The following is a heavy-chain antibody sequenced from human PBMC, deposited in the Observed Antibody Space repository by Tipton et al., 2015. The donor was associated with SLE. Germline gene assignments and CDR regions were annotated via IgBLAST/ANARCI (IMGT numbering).Heavy chain of an antibody. CDR1: GFNFNSYA. Sequence: SLRLSCAASGFNFNSYAMSWVRQAPGKGLEWVSVVWYDGSNKYYADSVKGRFTISRDNSKNTLYLQMNSLRAEDTAVYYCAKDAIPGGYPDAFDIWGQGTMVTVSS. V-gene: IGHV3-33*06. CDR2: VWYDGSNK. CDR3: AKDAIPGGYPDAFDI. D-gene: IGHD2-21*01. J-gene: IGHJ3*02.